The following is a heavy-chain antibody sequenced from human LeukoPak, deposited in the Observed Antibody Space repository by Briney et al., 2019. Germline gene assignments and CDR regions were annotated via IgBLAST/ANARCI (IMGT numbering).Heavy chain of an antibody. V-gene: IGHV1-2*02. CDR3: ARDRQLKYCSSTSCHLNDAFDI. CDR2: INPDSGGT. J-gene: IGHJ3*02. D-gene: IGHD2-2*01. Sequence: ASVKVSCKASGYTFTDYYMHWVRQAPGQGFEWMGWINPDSGGTNYAQKLQGRVTMTTDTSTSTAYMELRSLRSDDTAVYYCARDRQLKYCSSTSCHLNDAFDIWGQGTMVTVSS. CDR1: GYTFTDYY.